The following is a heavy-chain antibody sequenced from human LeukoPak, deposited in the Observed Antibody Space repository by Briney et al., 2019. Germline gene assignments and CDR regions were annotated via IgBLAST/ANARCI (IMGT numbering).Heavy chain of an antibody. CDR1: GFYFSSYA. Sequence: GGSLRLSCAASGFYFSSYAMSWVRQAPGKGPEWVSSISIDGGRTYYADSVKGRFTVSRDTSKNTLYLQMNSLRAEDTAVYYCARKGIGSSRYQNMDVWGKGTTVTVSS. D-gene: IGHD6-25*01. J-gene: IGHJ6*03. CDR3: ARKGIGSSRYQNMDV. V-gene: IGHV3-23*01. CDR2: ISIDGGRT.